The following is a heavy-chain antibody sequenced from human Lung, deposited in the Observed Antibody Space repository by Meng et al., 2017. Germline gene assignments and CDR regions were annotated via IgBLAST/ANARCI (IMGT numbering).Heavy chain of an antibody. CDR2: INHSGST. V-gene: IGHV4-34*04. CDR3: ARGPTTMAHDFDY. D-gene: IGHD4-11*01. CDR1: GGSCREYD. J-gene: IGHJ4*02. Sequence: VHLHTLRPCLLQRPDTLSPTFVGSGGSCREYDWSWIRHPPGKGLEWISEINHSGSTNHNPSLESRATISLDTSQNNLSLKLSSVTAADSAVYYCARGPTTMAHDFDYWGQGTLVTVSS.